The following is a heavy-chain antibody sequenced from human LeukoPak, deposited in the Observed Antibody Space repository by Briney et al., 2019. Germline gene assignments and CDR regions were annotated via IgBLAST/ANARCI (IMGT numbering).Heavy chain of an antibody. Sequence: GGSLRLSCAASGFTFSSYSMNWVRQAPGKGLEWVSSISSDSNYIFYADSVQGRFTISRDNAENSLFLQMNSLRAEDTAVYYCAKIPILTGYYIDYYYYGMDVWGQGTTVTVSS. CDR3: AKIPILTGYYIDYYYYGMDV. J-gene: IGHJ6*02. CDR2: ISSDSNYI. V-gene: IGHV3-21*01. CDR1: GFTFSSYS. D-gene: IGHD3-9*01.